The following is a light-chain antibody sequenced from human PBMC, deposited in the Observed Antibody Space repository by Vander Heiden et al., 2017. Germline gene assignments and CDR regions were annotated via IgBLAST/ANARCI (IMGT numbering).Light chain of an antibody. CDR3: QQYNSYSFLT. Sequence: DIQSSHPPSTLSASLGDRATITCRASQSISSWLDWYQQKPGKAPKLLIYDASSLESAVTSRFSGSGYGREFTLTISSRQQDDFAAYYCQQYNSYSFLTFGDGTKVDIK. CDR2: DAS. V-gene: IGKV1-5*01. J-gene: IGKJ3*01. CDR1: QSISSW.